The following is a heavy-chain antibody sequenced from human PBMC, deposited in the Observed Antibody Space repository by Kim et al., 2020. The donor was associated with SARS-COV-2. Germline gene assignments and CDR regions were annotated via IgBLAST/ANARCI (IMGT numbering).Heavy chain of an antibody. J-gene: IGHJ6*02. V-gene: IGHV3-11*01. Sequence: GGSLRLSCAASGFTFSDYYMSWIRQAPGKGLEWVSYISSSGSTIYYADSVKGRFTISRDNAKNSLYLQMNSLRAEDTAVYYCARGGGPGGTKGAHWSGGSCYSYSSYYGMDVWGQGTTVTVSS. CDR2: ISSSGSTI. CDR1: GFTFSDYY. D-gene: IGHD2-15*01. CDR3: ARGGGPGGTKGAHWSGGSCYSYSSYYGMDV.